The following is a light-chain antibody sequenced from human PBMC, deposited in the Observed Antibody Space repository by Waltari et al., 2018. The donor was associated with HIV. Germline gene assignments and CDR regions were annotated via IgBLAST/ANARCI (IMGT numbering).Light chain of an antibody. J-gene: IGKJ2*01. CDR2: GTS. CDR1: QSVSNN. CDR3: QQYDNWLYT. Sequence: EIVMTQSPATPSVSPGDSATLSCRASQSVSNNVAWYQQKPGQAPRLLVYGTSTRATGFPGRFSSSGSGTEFTLTISSLQSEDSAVYYCQQYDNWLYTFGQGTKLEIK. V-gene: IGKV3-15*01.